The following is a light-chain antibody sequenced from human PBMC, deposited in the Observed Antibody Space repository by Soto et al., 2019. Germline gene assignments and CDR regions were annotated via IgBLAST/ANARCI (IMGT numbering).Light chain of an antibody. V-gene: IGLV2-14*01. CDR1: SSDVGGYNY. J-gene: IGLJ3*02. Sequence: QSVLTQPASVSGFPGQSITISCTGTSSDVGGYNYVSWYQHHPGKAPKLMIYEVSNRPSGVSNRFSGSKSGNTASLTISGLQAEDEADYYCSSYTTSGTWVFGGGTKLTVL. CDR2: EVS. CDR3: SSYTTSGTWV.